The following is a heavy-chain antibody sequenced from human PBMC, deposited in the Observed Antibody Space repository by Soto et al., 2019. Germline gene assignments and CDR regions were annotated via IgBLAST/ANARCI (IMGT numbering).Heavy chain of an antibody. D-gene: IGHD3-22*01. Sequence: QVQLVESGGGVVQPGRSLRLSCVASGFTFSSYAMHWVRQAPGKGLEWVAVISYDGSNKYYADSVKGRFTISRDNFKNTLYLQMNSLRAEDTAVYYCARDLGITMILNWFDPWGQGTLVTVSS. J-gene: IGHJ5*02. CDR3: ARDLGITMILNWFDP. V-gene: IGHV3-30-3*01. CDR2: ISYDGSNK. CDR1: GFTFSSYA.